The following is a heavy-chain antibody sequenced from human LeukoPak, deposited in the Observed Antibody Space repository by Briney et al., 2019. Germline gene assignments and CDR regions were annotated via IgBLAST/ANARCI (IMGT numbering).Heavy chain of an antibody. D-gene: IGHD3-3*02. CDR1: GFTFSSYG. CDR2: IWYDGSNK. Sequence: PGGSLRLSCAASGFTFSSYGMHWVRQAPGKGLEWVAVIWYDGSNKYYADSVKGRFTISRDNSKNTLYLQTNSLRAEDTAVYYCARGYHAIAYYFDYWGQGTLVTVSS. V-gene: IGHV3-33*01. J-gene: IGHJ4*02. CDR3: ARGYHAIAYYFDY.